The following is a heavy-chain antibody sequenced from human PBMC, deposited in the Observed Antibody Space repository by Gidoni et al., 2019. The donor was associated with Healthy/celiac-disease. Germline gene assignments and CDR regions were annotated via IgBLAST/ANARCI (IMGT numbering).Heavy chain of an antibody. V-gene: IGHV1-2*02. CDR3: ARRVIIAAAGVNWFDP. J-gene: IGHJ5*02. D-gene: IGHD6-13*01. Sequence: QVQLVQSGAQEKKPGASVKVSCKPSGYTFTGYYMHWVRQAPGQGLEWMGWINPNSGGTNYAQKFQGRVTMTRDTSISTAYMELSRLRSDDTAVYYCARRVIIAAAGVNWFDPWGQGTLVTVSS. CDR1: GYTFTGYY. CDR2: INPNSGGT.